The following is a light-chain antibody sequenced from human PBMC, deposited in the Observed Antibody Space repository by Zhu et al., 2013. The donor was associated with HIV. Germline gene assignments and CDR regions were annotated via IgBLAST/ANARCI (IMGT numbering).Light chain of an antibody. CDR2: GAS. Sequence: RMTQSPSSLSASTGDRVTITCRASEDFNNYLAWYRQRPGKGPELLIHGASTLQSGVPLRFSASGSGTQFTLTITCLQSEDFATYFCQQYYSFPWTFGPGTRV. V-gene: IGKV1-8*01. CDR3: QQYYSFPWT. J-gene: IGKJ1*01. CDR1: EDFNNY.